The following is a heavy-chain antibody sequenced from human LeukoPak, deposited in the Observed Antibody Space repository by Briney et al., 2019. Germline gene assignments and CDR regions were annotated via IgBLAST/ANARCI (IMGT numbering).Heavy chain of an antibody. CDR1: GFSLSNYW. CDR2: ISPDGSQT. D-gene: IGHD1-26*01. CDR3: AKDRTVGASYWYFDL. V-gene: IGHV3-74*01. J-gene: IGHJ2*01. Sequence: GGSLRLSCAASGFSLSNYWMHWVRHAPGKGLMWVSQISPDGSQTFYADSVKGRFTISRDSSRNTLFLHMNTLRAEDTAIYYCAKDRTVGASYWYFDLWGRGTLVTVSS.